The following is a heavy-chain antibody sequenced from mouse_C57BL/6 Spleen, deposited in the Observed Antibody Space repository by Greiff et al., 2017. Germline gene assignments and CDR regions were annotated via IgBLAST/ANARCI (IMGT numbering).Heavy chain of an antibody. CDR3: TTYYYGSSSWFAY. CDR1: GFNIKDDY. J-gene: IGHJ3*01. CDR2: IDPENGDT. D-gene: IGHD1-1*01. Sequence: EVHLVESGAELVRPGASVKLSCTASGFNIKDDYMHWVKQRPEQGLEWIGWIDPENGDTEYASKFQGKATITADTSSNTAYLQLSSLTSEDTAVYYCTTYYYGSSSWFAYWGQGTLVTVSA. V-gene: IGHV14-4*01.